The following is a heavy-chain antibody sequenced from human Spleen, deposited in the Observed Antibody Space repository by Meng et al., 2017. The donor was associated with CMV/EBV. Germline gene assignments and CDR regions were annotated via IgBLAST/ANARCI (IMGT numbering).Heavy chain of an antibody. CDR1: GFSFSTYG. V-gene: IGHV3-30-3*01. D-gene: IGHD2-2*01. CDR3: ARDFCTSSSCHGMDV. J-gene: IGHJ6*02. Sequence: GGSLRLSCAASGFSFSTYGMVWVRQAPGKGLEWVAFISYDGSKTNYPDSVKGRFSISRDNSKNTLFLQLNSLRAEDTAVYYCARDFCTSSSCHGMDVWGQGTTVTVSS. CDR2: ISYDGSKT.